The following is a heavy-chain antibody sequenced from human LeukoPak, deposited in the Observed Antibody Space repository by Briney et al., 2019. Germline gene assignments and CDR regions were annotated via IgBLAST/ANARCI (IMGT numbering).Heavy chain of an antibody. CDR1: GFTFSSYG. Sequence: PGGPLRLSCAASGFTFSSYGMSWVRQAPGKGLEWVSAISATGGTTYYADSVKGRFTISRDNAKKSLYLQMNSLRGEDMAVYYCARDFFAFGGVIALLDYWGQGTLVTVSS. J-gene: IGHJ4*02. CDR3: ARDFFAFGGVIALLDY. V-gene: IGHV3-23*01. CDR2: ISATGGTT. D-gene: IGHD3-16*02.